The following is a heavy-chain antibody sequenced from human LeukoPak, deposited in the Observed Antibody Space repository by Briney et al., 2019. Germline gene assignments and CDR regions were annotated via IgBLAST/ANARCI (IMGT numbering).Heavy chain of an antibody. J-gene: IGHJ3*02. CDR2: IYYSGST. Sequence: SETLSLTCTVSGGSISSYYWGWIRQPPGKGLEWIGYIYYSGSTNYNPSLKSRVTISVDTSKNQFSLKLSSVTAADTAVYYCARPRIAAAIDAFDIWGQGTMVTVSS. D-gene: IGHD6-13*01. CDR1: GGSISSYY. V-gene: IGHV4-59*08. CDR3: ARPRIAAAIDAFDI.